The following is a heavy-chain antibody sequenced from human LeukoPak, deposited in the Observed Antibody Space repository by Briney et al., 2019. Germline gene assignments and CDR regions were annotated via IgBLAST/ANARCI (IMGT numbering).Heavy chain of an antibody. CDR2: IIPIFGTA. D-gene: IGHD3-3*01. V-gene: IGHV1-69*13. CDR1: GGTFGSYA. CDR3: ARGSVLRFLEWPSYYYYGMDV. J-gene: IGHJ6*02. Sequence: SVKVSCKASGGTFGSYAISWVRQAPGQGLEWMGGIIPIFGTANYAQKFQGRVTITADESTSTAYKELSSLRSEDTAVYYCARGSVLRFLEWPSYYYYGMDVWGQGTTVTVSS.